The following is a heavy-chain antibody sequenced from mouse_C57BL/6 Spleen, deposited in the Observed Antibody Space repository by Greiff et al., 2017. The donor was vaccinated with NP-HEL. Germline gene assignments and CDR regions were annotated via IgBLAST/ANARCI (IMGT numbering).Heavy chain of an antibody. D-gene: IGHD1-1*01. Sequence: VQLQQSGPVLVKPGASVKMSCKASGYTFTDYYMNWVKQSHGKSLEWIGVINPYNGGTSYNQKFKGKATLTVDKSSSTAYMELNSLTSEDSAVYYCALYGSSPYFDYWGQGTTLTVSS. V-gene: IGHV1-19*01. CDR1: GYTFTDYY. CDR2: INPYNGGT. CDR3: ALYGSSPYFDY. J-gene: IGHJ2*01.